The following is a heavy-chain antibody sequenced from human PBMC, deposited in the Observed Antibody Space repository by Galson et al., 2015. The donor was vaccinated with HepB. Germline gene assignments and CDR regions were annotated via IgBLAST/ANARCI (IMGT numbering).Heavy chain of an antibody. V-gene: IGHV1-18*01. CDR1: GYTFTSYG. CDR3: ARDLEYVDRQDRFDP. J-gene: IGHJ5*02. D-gene: IGHD6-6*01. Sequence: SVKVSCKASGYTFTSYGISWVRQAPGQGLEWMGWISAYNGNTNYAQKLQGRVTMTTDTSTSTAYMELRSLRSDDTAVHYCARDLEYVDRQDRFDPWGQGTLVTVSS. CDR2: ISAYNGNT.